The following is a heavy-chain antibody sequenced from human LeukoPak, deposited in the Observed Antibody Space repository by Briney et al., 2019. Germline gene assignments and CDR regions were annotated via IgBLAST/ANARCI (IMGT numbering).Heavy chain of an antibody. V-gene: IGHV1-18*01. D-gene: IGHD5-12*01. Sequence: ASVKVSCKASGYTFTNYGITWVRQAPGQGLEWMGWISGHQGNTKCAQNFQGRVTMTIDTSTSTAYMDLRSLRSDDTAIYFCARSDLATITAGPFEYWGQGTLVAVSS. CDR3: ARSDLATITAGPFEY. CDR1: GYTFTNYG. J-gene: IGHJ4*02. CDR2: ISGHQGNT.